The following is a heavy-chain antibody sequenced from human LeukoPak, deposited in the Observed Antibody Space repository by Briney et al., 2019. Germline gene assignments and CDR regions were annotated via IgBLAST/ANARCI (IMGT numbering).Heavy chain of an antibody. Sequence: PSETLSLTCTVSGASFEHFFWSWIRQPPGKGLEWIGYVYYSGSTDYNPSLQSRLTITADTSKNQFSLRLTSVTAADTAIYYCASHRRSHGAEYWGQGTLVTVSS. CDR3: ASHRRSHGAEY. D-gene: IGHD4/OR15-4a*01. CDR2: VYYSGST. CDR1: GASFEHFF. V-gene: IGHV4-59*08. J-gene: IGHJ4*02.